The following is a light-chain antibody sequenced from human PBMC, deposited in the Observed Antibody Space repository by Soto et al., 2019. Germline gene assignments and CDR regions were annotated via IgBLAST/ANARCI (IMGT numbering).Light chain of an antibody. CDR2: GAS. CDR1: QSVGSN. CDR3: QQYNNWPPDRT. J-gene: IGKJ1*01. Sequence: EIVMTQSPATLSVSPGERATLSCRASQSVGSNLAWYQQRPGQAPRLLIYGASTRATGVPARFSGSGSGTEFTLTISSLQSEDFGTYFCQQYNNWPPDRTFGQGTKVEIK. V-gene: IGKV3-15*01.